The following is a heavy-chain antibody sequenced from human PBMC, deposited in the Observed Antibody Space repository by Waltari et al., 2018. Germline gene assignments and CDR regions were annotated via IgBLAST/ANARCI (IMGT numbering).Heavy chain of an antibody. CDR2: IFSNDEK. CDR3: ARHERWLQSFDY. CDR1: GFSLSNARMG. V-gene: IGHV2-26*01. D-gene: IGHD5-12*01. J-gene: IGHJ4*02. Sequence: QVTLKESGPVLVKPTETLTLTCTVSGFSLSNARMGVSWLRQPPGKALEWLAHIFSNDEKSYSTSLKSRLTISKDTSKSQVVLTMTNMDPVDTATYYCARHERWLQSFDYWGQGTLVTVSS.